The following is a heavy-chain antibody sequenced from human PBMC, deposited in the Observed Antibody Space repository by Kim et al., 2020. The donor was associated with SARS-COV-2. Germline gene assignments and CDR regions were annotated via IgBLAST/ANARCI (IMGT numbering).Heavy chain of an antibody. CDR1: GGSISSYY. CDR2: IYYSGST. CDR3: ARGEWRGLDY. J-gene: IGHJ4*02. D-gene: IGHD3-3*01. V-gene: IGHV4-59*01. Sequence: SETLSLTCTVSGGSISSYYWSWIRQPPGKGLEWIGYIYYSGSTNYNPSLKSRVTISVDTSKNQFSPKLSSVTAADTAVYYCARGEWRGLDYWGQGTLVTVSS.